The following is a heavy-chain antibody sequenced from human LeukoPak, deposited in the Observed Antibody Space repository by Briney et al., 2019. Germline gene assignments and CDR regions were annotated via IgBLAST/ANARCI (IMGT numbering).Heavy chain of an antibody. J-gene: IGHJ3*02. V-gene: IGHV3-30*12. D-gene: IGHD2-2*01. CDR2: ISYDGSNK. CDR3: AKDISLSVPAATVPGDAFDI. CDR1: GFTFSSYG. Sequence: PGGSLRLSCAASGFTFSSYGMHWVRQAPGKGLEWVAVISYDGSNKYYADSVKGRFTISRDNSKNTLYLQMNSLRAEDTAVYYCAKDISLSVPAATVPGDAFDIWGQGTMVTVSS.